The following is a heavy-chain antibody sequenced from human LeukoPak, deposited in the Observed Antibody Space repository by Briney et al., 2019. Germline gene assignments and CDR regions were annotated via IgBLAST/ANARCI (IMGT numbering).Heavy chain of an antibody. J-gene: IGHJ5*02. CDR2: IKPDGSEK. CDR1: GFTFSDYW. V-gene: IGHV3-7*01. D-gene: IGHD6-19*01. Sequence: GGSLRLSCAASGFTFSDYWISWVRQAPGKGLEWVANIKPDGSEKFYVDSVKGRFTISRDNAKDSVSLQLNSLRVEDTAVYYCASHASGWFAWGQGNLVTVSS. CDR3: ASHASGWFA.